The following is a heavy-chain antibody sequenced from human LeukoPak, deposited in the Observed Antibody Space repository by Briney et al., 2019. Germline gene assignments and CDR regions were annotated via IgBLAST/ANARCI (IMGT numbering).Heavy chain of an antibody. CDR3: AISGSGTYYDEQFDY. CDR1: GYSISSGYF. CDR2: IYHTGTT. D-gene: IGHD3-10*01. V-gene: IGHV4-38-2*02. Sequence: SETLSLTCTVSGYSISSGYFWGWMRQPPGKGLEWIGSIYHTGTTYYNPSLKTRVTIYVDTSKKQFSLKLNSVTAADTAVYYCAISGSGTYYDEQFDYWGQGTLVTVSS. J-gene: IGHJ4*02.